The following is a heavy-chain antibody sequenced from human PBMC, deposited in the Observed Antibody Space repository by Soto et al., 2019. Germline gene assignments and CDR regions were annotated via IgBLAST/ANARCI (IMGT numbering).Heavy chain of an antibody. V-gene: IGHV4-4*07. D-gene: IGHD3-3*01. CDR1: DGSISTYY. CDR3: ARGGHDFWSGPFGY. J-gene: IGHJ4*02. Sequence: SETLSLTFTVSDGSISTYYCNWIRQPAGKGLEWIGRIDASGSTDYDPSLKSRVTMSVDTSKNQFSLRLSSVTAADTAVYYCARGGHDFWSGPFGYWGRGTLGTVSP. CDR2: IDASGST.